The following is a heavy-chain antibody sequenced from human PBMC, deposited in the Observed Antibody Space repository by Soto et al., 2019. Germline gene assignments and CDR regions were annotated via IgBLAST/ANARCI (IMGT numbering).Heavy chain of an antibody. CDR1: GGSISSGGYY. J-gene: IGHJ4*02. D-gene: IGHD3-22*01. CDR2: IYYSGST. V-gene: IGHV4-31*03. CDR3: ARAAEYYYDSSEFDY. Sequence: QVQLQESGPGLVKPSQTLSLTCTVSGGSISSGGYYWSWIRQHPGKGREGIGYIYYSGSTYYNPSLKSRVTISVDTSKTPFSLKLSSVTAADTAVYYCARAAEYYYDSSEFDYWGQGTLVTVSS.